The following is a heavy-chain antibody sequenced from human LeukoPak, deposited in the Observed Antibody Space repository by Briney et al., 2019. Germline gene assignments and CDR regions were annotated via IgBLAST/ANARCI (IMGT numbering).Heavy chain of an antibody. J-gene: IGHJ4*02. CDR2: INPSGGST. V-gene: IGHV1-46*01. Sequence: ASVKVSCKSSGYTFTSYYMHCVRQAPGQGLEWMGIINPSGGSTSYAQKFQGRVTMPRHTSTSTVYMELSSLRSEDTAVYYCARERAGGSSLDWGQGTLVTVSS. CDR3: ARERAGGSSLD. CDR1: GYTFTSYY. D-gene: IGHD6-13*01.